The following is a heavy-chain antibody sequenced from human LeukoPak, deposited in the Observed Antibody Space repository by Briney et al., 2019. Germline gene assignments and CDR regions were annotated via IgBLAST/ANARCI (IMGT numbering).Heavy chain of an antibody. J-gene: IGHJ4*02. V-gene: IGHV3-74*01. Sequence: PGGSLRLSCAASGFSFSSYWMHWVRQAPGKGLVWVSRINGDGSSTRYADSVKGRFTISRDNAKNTLYLQMNSLRAEDTAVYYCAREGRGYTYGSDYWGQGTLVTVSS. CDR3: AREGRGYTYGSDY. CDR2: INGDGSST. D-gene: IGHD5-18*01. CDR1: GFSFSSYW.